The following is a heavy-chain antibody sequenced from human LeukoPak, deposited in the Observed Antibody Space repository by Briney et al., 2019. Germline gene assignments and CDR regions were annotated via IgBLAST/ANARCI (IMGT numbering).Heavy chain of an antibody. V-gene: IGHV4-4*07. D-gene: IGHD4-23*01. CDR2: IYTSGGV. CDR1: GGSISRSY. Sequence: NPSETLSLTCTDPGGSISRSYGSWIRQPAQKGLEWIGRIYTSGGVIYNLSLTSRVTTSLATSNHRFCLMLNSMTAAHTAVYYCARVANSPYYYYMDVWGKGTTVTVSS. CDR3: ARVANSPYYYYMDV. J-gene: IGHJ6*03.